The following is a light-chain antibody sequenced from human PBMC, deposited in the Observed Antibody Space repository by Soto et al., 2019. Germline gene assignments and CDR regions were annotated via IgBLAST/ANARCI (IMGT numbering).Light chain of an antibody. J-gene: IGKJ4*01. CDR1: QSVSSY. CDR2: DAS. CDR3: QQYGSSPPLS. Sequence: EIVLTQSPATLSLSPGERATLSCRGSQSVSSYLAWYQQKPGQAPRLLIYDASNRATGIPARFSGSGSGTDFTLTISRLEPEDFAVYYCQQYGSSPPLSFGGGTKVDIK. V-gene: IGKV3-20*01.